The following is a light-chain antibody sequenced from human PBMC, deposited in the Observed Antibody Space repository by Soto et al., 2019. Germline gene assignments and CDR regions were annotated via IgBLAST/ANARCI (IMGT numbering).Light chain of an antibody. CDR3: QQYNSYSRT. CDR2: DAT. J-gene: IGKJ1*01. CDR1: QSISSR. V-gene: IGKV1-5*01. Sequence: DIQMTQSPSTLSASVGARVTITCRARQSISSRLAWYKQKPGKAPKLLIYDATSWESGAPSRFSGSGSGTEFTLTISSLQPDDFATYYCQQYNSYSRTFGQGTKVDIK.